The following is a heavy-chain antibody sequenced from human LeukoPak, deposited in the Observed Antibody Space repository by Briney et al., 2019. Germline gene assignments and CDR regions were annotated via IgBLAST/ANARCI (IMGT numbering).Heavy chain of an antibody. CDR3: AREKLSFFESSGYFDY. J-gene: IGHJ4*02. D-gene: IGHD3-22*01. CDR2: ISSSGSAI. V-gene: IGHV3-48*03. Sequence: QSGGSLRLSCAASGCTFSSYEMNWVRQAPGKRLEMVSFISSSGSAIHYADSVRGGFTISRDNAKNSLYLQMSRLRAEERAVYYCAREKLSFFESSGYFDYWGQGTLVTVSS. CDR1: GCTFSSYE.